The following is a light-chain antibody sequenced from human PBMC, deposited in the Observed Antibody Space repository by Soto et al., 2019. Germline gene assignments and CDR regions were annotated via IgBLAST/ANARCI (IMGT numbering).Light chain of an antibody. J-gene: IGKJ2*01. Sequence: EIVLTQSPATLSLSPGERATLSCRASQSVSRYLAWYQQKPGQAPRLLIYDASNRATGIPARFSGSGSGTDFTLPISSLEPEDFAVYYCQQRSNWPRTLGQGTKLAIK. V-gene: IGKV3-11*01. CDR1: QSVSRY. CDR2: DAS. CDR3: QQRSNWPRT.